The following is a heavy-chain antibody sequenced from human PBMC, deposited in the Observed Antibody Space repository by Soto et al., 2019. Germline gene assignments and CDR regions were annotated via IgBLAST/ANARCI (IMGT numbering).Heavy chain of an antibody. D-gene: IGHD3-16*02. V-gene: IGHV3-48*01. CDR3: ARVAMITFGGVIVRPIYFDS. CDR2: ISSSSSTI. Sequence: EVQLVESGGGLVQPGGSLRLSCAASGFTFSSYSMNWVRQAPGKGLEWVSYISSSSSTIYYADSVKGRFTISRDNAKNSLYLQMISLRAEDTAVYYCARVAMITFGGVIVRPIYFDSWGQGTLVTVSS. CDR1: GFTFSSYS. J-gene: IGHJ4*02.